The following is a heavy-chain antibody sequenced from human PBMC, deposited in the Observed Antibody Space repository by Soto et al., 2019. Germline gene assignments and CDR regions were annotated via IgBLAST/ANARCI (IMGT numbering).Heavy chain of an antibody. D-gene: IGHD3-16*02. CDR1: GFLFSNAW. V-gene: IGHV3-15*01. CDR3: ATRPLNLSPYDY. Sequence: GGSLRLSCAASGFLFSNAWMSWVRQGPGKGLEWVARIKSQSDGGATEYAAAVKGRCTRSRDDSNNAVYLQMYSLTCDDTAVYYCATRPLNLSPYDYWGQGTPVTVSS. J-gene: IGHJ4*02. CDR2: IKSQSDGGAT.